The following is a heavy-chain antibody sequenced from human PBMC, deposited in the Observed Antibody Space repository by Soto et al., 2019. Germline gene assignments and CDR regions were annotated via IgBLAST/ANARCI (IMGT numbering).Heavy chain of an antibody. CDR1: GGTFSSYT. CDR2: IIPILGIA. Sequence: QVQLVQSGAEVKKPGSSVKVSCKASGGTFSSYTISWVRQAPGQGLEWMGRIIPILGIANYAQKFQGRVTITADKSTSTAYMELSSLRSEDTAVYYCARVGHYYYYCMDVWGQGTTVTVSS. V-gene: IGHV1-69*02. CDR3: ARVGHYYYYCMDV. J-gene: IGHJ6*02.